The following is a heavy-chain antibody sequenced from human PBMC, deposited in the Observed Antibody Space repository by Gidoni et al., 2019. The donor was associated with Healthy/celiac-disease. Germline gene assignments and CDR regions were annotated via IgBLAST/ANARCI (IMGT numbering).Heavy chain of an antibody. CDR1: GFTFSSYS. CDR3: ARDGGAEYFQH. CDR2: ISSSSSYI. V-gene: IGHV3-21*01. Sequence: EVQLVESGGGLVKPGGSLRLSCAASGFTFSSYSMNWVRQAPGKGLGWVSSISSSSSYIYYADSVKGRFTISRDNAKNSLYLQMNSLRAEDTAVYYCARDGGAEYFQHWGQGTLVTVSS. J-gene: IGHJ1*01. D-gene: IGHD3-10*01.